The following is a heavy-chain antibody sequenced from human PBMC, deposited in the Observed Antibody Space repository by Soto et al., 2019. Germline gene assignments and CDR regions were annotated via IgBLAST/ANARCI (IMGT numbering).Heavy chain of an antibody. CDR2: IYYRGST. CDR1: CGSISSYF. Sequence: SETLPLTCSISCGSISSYFWRCIRQSTGKGLEWIGYIYYRGSTYYNPSLKSRVTISVDTSKNQFSLKLSSVTAADTAVYYCARGGTETPTDDAFDIWGQGTMVTVSS. CDR3: ARGGTETPTDDAFDI. J-gene: IGHJ3*02. V-gene: IGHV4-59*06. D-gene: IGHD4-17*01.